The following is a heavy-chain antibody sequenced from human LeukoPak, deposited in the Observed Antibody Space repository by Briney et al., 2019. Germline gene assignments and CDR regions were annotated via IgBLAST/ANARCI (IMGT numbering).Heavy chain of an antibody. Sequence: SETLSLTCTVSGGSISSYYWSWIRQPAGKGLEWIGRIYTSGSTNYNPSLKSRVTMSVDTSKNQFSLKLSSVTAADTAVYYCARDWGYCSSTSCPRDNWFDPWGQGTLATVSS. CDR2: IYTSGST. CDR3: ARDWGYCSSTSCPRDNWFDP. V-gene: IGHV4-4*07. CDR1: GGSISSYY. D-gene: IGHD2-2*01. J-gene: IGHJ5*02.